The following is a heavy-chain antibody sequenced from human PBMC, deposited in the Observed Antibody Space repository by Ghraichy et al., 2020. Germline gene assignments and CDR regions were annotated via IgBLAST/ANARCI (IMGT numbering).Heavy chain of an antibody. CDR1: GYSISSSNW. CDR3: ARTADYYDSSGYYPPDAFDI. CDR2: IYYSGST. D-gene: IGHD3-22*01. Sequence: ESLNISCAVSGYSISSSNWWGWIRQPPGKGLEWIGYIYYSGSTYYNPSLKSRVTMSVDTSKNQFSLKLSSVTAVDTAVYYCARTADYYDSSGYYPPDAFDIWGQGTMVTVSS. V-gene: IGHV4-28*01. J-gene: IGHJ3*02.